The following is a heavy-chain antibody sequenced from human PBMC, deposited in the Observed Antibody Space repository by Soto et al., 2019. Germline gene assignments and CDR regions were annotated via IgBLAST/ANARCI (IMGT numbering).Heavy chain of an antibody. V-gene: IGHV1-46*01. D-gene: IGHD3-22*01. J-gene: IGHJ4*02. Sequence: VXSVKVSCETSVYSFTSYFIHWVRQAPGQGLEWMGIINPSGGSTNYAQKLQGRVSMTRDSSTSTVHMELSSLRSDDTAMYYCAREYGNYDSSGYYAYWGQGTLVTVSS. CDR2: INPSGGST. CDR1: VYSFTSYF. CDR3: AREYGNYDSSGYYAY.